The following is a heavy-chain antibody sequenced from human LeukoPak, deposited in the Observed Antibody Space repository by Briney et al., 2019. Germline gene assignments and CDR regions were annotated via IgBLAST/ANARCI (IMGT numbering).Heavy chain of an antibody. CDR3: ARGVRVFWSGYYTYYYYYYYMDV. Sequence: SETLSLTCAVYGGSFSGYYWSWTRQPPGKGLEWIGEINHSGSTNYNPSLKSRVTISVDTSKNQFSLKLSSVTAADTAVYYCARGVRVFWSGYYTYYYYYYYMDVWGKGTTVTVSS. CDR2: INHSGST. V-gene: IGHV4-34*01. J-gene: IGHJ6*03. CDR1: GGSFSGYY. D-gene: IGHD3-3*01.